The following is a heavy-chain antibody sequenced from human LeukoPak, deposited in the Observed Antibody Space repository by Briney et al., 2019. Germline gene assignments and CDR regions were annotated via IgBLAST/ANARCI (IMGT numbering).Heavy chain of an antibody. CDR3: AAVKTYYYDTSGYYFPLNAFDI. J-gene: IGHJ3*02. D-gene: IGHD3-22*01. Sequence: PGGSLRLSCAASGFTFSSYGMSWVRQAPGKGLEWVSAISGSGGSTYYADSVKGRFTISRDNSKNTLYLQMNSLRAEDTAVYYCAAVKTYYYDTSGYYFPLNAFDIWGQGTMVTVSS. V-gene: IGHV3-23*01. CDR1: GFTFSSYG. CDR2: ISGSGGST.